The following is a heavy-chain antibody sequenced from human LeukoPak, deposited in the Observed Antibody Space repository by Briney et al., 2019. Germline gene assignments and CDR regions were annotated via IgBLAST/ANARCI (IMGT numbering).Heavy chain of an antibody. CDR2: INHSGST. J-gene: IGHJ6*03. CDR3: ARPGSNYYYYMDV. CDR1: GGSFSGYY. Sequence: SETLSLTCAVYGGSFSGYYWSWIRQPPGKGLEWIGEINHSGSTNYNPSLKSRVTISVDTSKNQFSLKLSSVTAADTAVYYCARPGSNYYYYMDVWGKGTTVTVSS. V-gene: IGHV4-34*01. D-gene: IGHD3-10*01.